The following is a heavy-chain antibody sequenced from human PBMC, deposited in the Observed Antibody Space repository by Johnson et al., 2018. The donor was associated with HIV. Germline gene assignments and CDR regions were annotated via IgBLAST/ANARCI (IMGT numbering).Heavy chain of an antibody. CDR3: VQGVPNPAGAFDI. CDR2: IYSGGST. CDR1: GFSFSTYG. V-gene: IGHV3-NL1*01. Sequence: QVQLVESGGGVVQPGGSLRLSCATSGFSFSTYGMHWVRQAPGKGLEWVSVIYSGGSTYYADSVKGRFTISRDNSKNTLYLQMNSLRPEDTAVYYCVQGVPNPAGAFDIWGRGTMVTVSS. J-gene: IGHJ3*02. D-gene: IGHD6-19*01.